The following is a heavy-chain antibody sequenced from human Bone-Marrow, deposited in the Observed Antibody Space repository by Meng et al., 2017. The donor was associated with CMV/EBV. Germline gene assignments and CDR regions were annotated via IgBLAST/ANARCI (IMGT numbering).Heavy chain of an antibody. Sequence: GGSLRLSCAASGFTFSDYYMSWIRQAPGKGLEWVSYISSSGSTIYYADSVKGRFTISRDNAKNSLYLQMNSLRAEDTAVYYCARERKSGRFHLPNYFDYWGQGTLVTVSS. D-gene: IGHD3-3*01. CDR2: ISSSGSTI. J-gene: IGHJ4*02. CDR3: ARERKSGRFHLPNYFDY. CDR1: GFTFSDYY. V-gene: IGHV3-11*04.